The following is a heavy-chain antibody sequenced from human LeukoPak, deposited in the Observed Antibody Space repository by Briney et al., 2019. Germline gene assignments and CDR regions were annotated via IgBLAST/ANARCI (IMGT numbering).Heavy chain of an antibody. D-gene: IGHD3-16*01. Sequence: GSLRLSCAASGFTFSNAWMSWVRQPPGKGLEWIGEINHSGSTNYNPSLKSRVTISVDTSKNQFSLKLSSVTAADTAVYYCARGRALRRNGQLGTVFDYWGQGTLVTVSS. CDR3: ARGRALRRNGQLGTVFDY. V-gene: IGHV4-34*01. J-gene: IGHJ4*02. CDR2: INHSGST. CDR1: GFTFSNAW.